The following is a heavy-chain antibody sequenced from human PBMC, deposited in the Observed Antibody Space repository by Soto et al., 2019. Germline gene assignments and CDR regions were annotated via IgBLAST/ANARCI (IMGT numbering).Heavy chain of an antibody. CDR3: ARVPSP. CDR2: IYHSGST. J-gene: IGHJ5*02. Sequence: QLQLQESGSGLVKPSQTLSLTCAVSGGSISSGGYSWSWIRQPPGKGLEWIGYIYHSGSTYYNPSXXSXXTISVDRSKNQFSLKVSSVTAADPAVYYCARVPSPWGQGTLVTVSS. CDR1: GGSISSGGYS. V-gene: IGHV4-30-2*01.